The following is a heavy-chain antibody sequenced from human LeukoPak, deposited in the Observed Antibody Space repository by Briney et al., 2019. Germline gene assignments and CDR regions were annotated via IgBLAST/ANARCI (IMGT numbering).Heavy chain of an antibody. CDR2: ITSDGSTT. D-gene: IGHD3-10*01. V-gene: IGHV3-74*01. CDR3: ARDKKSGESSEIDY. Sequence: GGSLRLSCAASGFAFSTYWMHWFRQAPGKGLVWVSRITSDGSTTTYADSVKGRFTVSRDNAKNTLNLQMNSLRAEDTAVYYCARDKKSGESSEIDYWGQGTLVTVSS. J-gene: IGHJ4*02. CDR1: GFAFSTYW.